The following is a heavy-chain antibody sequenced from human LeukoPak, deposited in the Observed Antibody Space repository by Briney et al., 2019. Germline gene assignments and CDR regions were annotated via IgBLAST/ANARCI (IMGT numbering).Heavy chain of an antibody. Sequence: AASVKVSCKASGGTFSSYAISWVRQAPGQGLEWMGGIIPIFGTANYAQKFQGRVTITTDESTSTAYMELSSLRSEDTAVYYCATPGRYQYYDFWSGFPLDYWGQGTLVTVSS. V-gene: IGHV1-69*05. J-gene: IGHJ4*02. CDR3: ATPGRYQYYDFWSGFPLDY. CDR2: IIPIFGTA. D-gene: IGHD3-3*01. CDR1: GGTFSSYA.